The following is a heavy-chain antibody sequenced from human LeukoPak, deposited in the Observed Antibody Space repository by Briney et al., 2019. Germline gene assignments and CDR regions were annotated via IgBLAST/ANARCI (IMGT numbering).Heavy chain of an antibody. Sequence: SETLSLTCAVYGGSFSGYYWSWIRQPPGKGLEWIGEINHSGSTNYNPSLKSRVTISVDTSKNQFSLKLSSVTAADTAVYYCARRNGQDIVPTFRRRYYFDYWGQGTLVTVSS. D-gene: IGHD5-12*01. J-gene: IGHJ4*02. CDR2: INHSGST. CDR3: ARRNGQDIVPTFRRRYYFDY. CDR1: GGSFSGYY. V-gene: IGHV4-34*01.